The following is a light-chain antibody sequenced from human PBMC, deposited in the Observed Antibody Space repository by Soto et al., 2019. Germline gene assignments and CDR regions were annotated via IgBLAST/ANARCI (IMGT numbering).Light chain of an antibody. CDR3: QAWDSSTARVV. J-gene: IGLJ2*01. CDR1: KLGDKY. V-gene: IGLV3-1*01. CDR2: QDS. Sequence: SYELTQPPSVSVSPGQTASITFSGAKLGDKYACWYQQKPGQSPVLVIYQDSKRPSGIPERFSGSNSGNTATLTISGTQAMDEADYYCQAWDSSTARVVFGGGTKLTVL.